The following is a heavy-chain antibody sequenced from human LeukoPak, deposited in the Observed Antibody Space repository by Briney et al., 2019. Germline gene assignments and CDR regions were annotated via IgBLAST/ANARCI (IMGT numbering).Heavy chain of an antibody. CDR3: AREYSSSSGSVSDY. CDR2: ITSSSSTI. CDR1: GFTFSSYN. V-gene: IGHV3-48*02. D-gene: IGHD6-6*01. Sequence: GGSLRLSCAASGFTFSSYNMNWVRQAPGKGLEWVSYITSSSSTIYYADSVKGQFTIPRDNAKNSLYLQMNSLRDEDTAVYYCAREYSSSSGSVSDYWGQGTLVTVSS. J-gene: IGHJ4*02.